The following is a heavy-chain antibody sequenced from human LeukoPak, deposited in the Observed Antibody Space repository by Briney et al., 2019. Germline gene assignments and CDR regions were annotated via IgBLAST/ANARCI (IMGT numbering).Heavy chain of an antibody. V-gene: IGHV3-23*01. CDR3: AKVPDYDFWSGYYSH. CDR2: ISGSGGST. CDR1: GFTFSSYA. J-gene: IGHJ4*02. D-gene: IGHD3-3*01. Sequence: GGLRLSCAASGFTFSSYAMSWVRQAPGKGLEWVSAISGSGGSTYYADSVKGRFTISRDNSKNTLYQQMNSLRAEDTAVYYCAKVPDYDFWSGYYSHWGQGTLVTVSS.